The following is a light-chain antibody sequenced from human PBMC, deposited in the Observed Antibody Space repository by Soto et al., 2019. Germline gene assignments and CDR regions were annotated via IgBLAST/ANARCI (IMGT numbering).Light chain of an antibody. V-gene: IGKV1-39*01. Sequence: DLQMTQSPSSLSASVGDRVTITCRASQSISNYLNWYQQKPGKAPKLLMYAASSLQSGVPSRFSGSGSGTDSTLTISSLQPEDFATYYCQQSYSTPRTFGQGTKVEIK. CDR3: QQSYSTPRT. CDR1: QSISNY. J-gene: IGKJ1*01. CDR2: AAS.